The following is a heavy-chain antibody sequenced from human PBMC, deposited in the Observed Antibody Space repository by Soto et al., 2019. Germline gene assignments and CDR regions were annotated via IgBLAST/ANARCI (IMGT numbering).Heavy chain of an antibody. CDR2: ISSNGGST. CDR1: GFTFSSYA. CDR3: ARSSYSSSSPFDY. V-gene: IGHV3-64*01. D-gene: IGHD6-6*01. Sequence: EVQLVESGGGLVQPGGSLRLSCAASGFTFSSYAMHWVRQAPGKGLEYVSAISSNGGSTYYANSVKGRFTISRDNSKNTLYIQMGSLRAEDMAVYYCARSSYSSSSPFDYWGQGTLVTVSS. J-gene: IGHJ4*02.